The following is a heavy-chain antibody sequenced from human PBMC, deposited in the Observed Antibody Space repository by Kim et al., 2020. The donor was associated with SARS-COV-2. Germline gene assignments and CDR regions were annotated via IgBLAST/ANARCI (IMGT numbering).Heavy chain of an antibody. D-gene: IGHD3-16*01. CDR3: ARHSFGSDQVGEPHSEFDY. J-gene: IGHJ4*02. CDR1: GGSISSSSYY. Sequence: SETLSLTCTVSGGSISSSSYYWGWIRQPPGKGLEWIGSIYYSGSTYYNPSLKSRVTISVDTSKNQFSLKLSSVTAADTAVYYCARHSFGSDQVGEPHSEFDYWGQGTLVTVSS. CDR2: IYYSGST. V-gene: IGHV4-39*01.